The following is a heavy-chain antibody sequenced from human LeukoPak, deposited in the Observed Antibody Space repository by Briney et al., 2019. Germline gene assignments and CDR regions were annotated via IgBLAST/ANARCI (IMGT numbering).Heavy chain of an antibody. J-gene: IGHJ4*02. CDR2: ISYDGSNK. D-gene: IGHD1-26*01. V-gene: IGHV3-30-3*02. Sequence: GRSLRLSCAASGFTFSSYAMHWVRQAPGKGLEWVAVISYDGSNKYYADSVKGRFTISRDNSKNMLYLQMGSLRGADTAVYYCAKYSDSLFSDYWGQGTLVTVSS. CDR3: AKYSDSLFSDY. CDR1: GFTFSSYA.